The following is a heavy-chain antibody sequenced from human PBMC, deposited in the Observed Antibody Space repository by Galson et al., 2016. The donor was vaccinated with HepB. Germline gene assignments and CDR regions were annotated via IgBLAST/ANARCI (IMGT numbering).Heavy chain of an antibody. CDR2: INPYNGNT. D-gene: IGHD2-2*01. CDR3: ARDPRKTRYQLLEVYYYYYGMDV. CDR1: GYTFTSYG. V-gene: IGHV1-18*01. J-gene: IGHJ6*02. Sequence: SVKVSCKASGYTFTSYGISWVRQAPGQGLEWMGWINPYNGNTNYAQKLQGRVTMTTDTSTSTAHMELRSLRSDDTAVYYCARDPRKTRYQLLEVYYYYYGMDVWGQGTTVTVSS.